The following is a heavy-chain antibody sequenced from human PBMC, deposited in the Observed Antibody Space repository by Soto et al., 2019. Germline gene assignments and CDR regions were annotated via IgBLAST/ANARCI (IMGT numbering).Heavy chain of an antibody. CDR2: INPNSGGT. V-gene: IGHV1-2*02. CDR3: ARLVDNYYDSSGYYSRDY. CDR1: GYTFTSYG. Sequence: ASVKVSCKASGYTFTSYGISWVRQAPGQGLEWMGWINPNSGGTNYAQKFQGRVTMTRDTSISTAYMELSRLRSDDTAVYYCARLVDNYYDSSGYYSRDYWGQGTLVTVSS. J-gene: IGHJ4*02. D-gene: IGHD3-22*01.